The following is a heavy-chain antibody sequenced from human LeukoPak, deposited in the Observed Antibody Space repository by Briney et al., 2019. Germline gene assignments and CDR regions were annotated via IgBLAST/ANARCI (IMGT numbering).Heavy chain of an antibody. CDR3: ARIPLRLDAFDI. Sequence: GGSLRLSCAASGFTFSSYSMNWVRQAPGKGLEWVSSISSSSSYIYYADSVKGRFTISRDNAKNSLYLQMNSLRAEDTAVYYCARIPLRLDAFDIWGQGTMVTVSS. CDR2: ISSSSSYI. J-gene: IGHJ3*02. D-gene: IGHD2-2*02. CDR1: GFTFSSYS. V-gene: IGHV3-21*01.